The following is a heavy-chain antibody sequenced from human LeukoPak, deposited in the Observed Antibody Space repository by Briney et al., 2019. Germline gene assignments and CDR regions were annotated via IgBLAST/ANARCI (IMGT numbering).Heavy chain of an antibody. CDR3: ARGSYGSGSYYIH. V-gene: IGHV3-21*01. CDR1: GFTFSSYS. D-gene: IGHD3-10*01. Sequence: GGSLRLSCAASGFTFSSYSMNWVRQAPGKGLEWVSSISSSSSYIYYADSVKGRFTISRDNAKHSLYLQMNSLRAEDTAVYYCARGSYGSGSYYIHWGQGTLVTVSS. J-gene: IGHJ4*02. CDR2: ISSSSSYI.